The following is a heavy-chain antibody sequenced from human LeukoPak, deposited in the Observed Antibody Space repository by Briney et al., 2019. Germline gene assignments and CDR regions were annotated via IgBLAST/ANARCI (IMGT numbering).Heavy chain of an antibody. J-gene: IGHJ4*02. D-gene: IGHD3-22*01. Sequence: PGESLRLSCAASGFTFSSYWMSWVRQAPGKGLEWVANIKQDGGEKYYVDSVKGRFTISRDNAKNSLYLQMNSLRAEDTAVYYCARAISGYYERSTGFFDYWGQGTLVTVSS. CDR2: IKQDGGEK. CDR3: ARAISGYYERSTGFFDY. CDR1: GFTFSSYW. V-gene: IGHV3-7*01.